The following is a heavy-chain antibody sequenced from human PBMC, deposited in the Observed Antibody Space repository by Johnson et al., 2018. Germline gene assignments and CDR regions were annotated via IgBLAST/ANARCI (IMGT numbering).Heavy chain of an antibody. CDR3: TTVSMTTFGPL. J-gene: IGHJ3*01. CDR1: GFTFSNAW. V-gene: IGHV3-15*01. D-gene: IGHD3-16*01. CDR2: IKTKTDGGTT. Sequence: VQLVQSGGGLVKPGWSLRLPCAASGFTFSNAWMNWVRQAPGKGLEWVGLIKTKTDGGTTDYVAPVKGRFSIPRDDSKNTVYLQMNSLKTEDTAVNYCTTVSMTTFGPLWGQGTMVTVS.